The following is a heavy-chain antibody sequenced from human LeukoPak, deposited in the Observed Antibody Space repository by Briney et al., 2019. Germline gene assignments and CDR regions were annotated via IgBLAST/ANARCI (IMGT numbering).Heavy chain of an antibody. CDR1: GFTFSSYA. Sequence: PGGSLRLSCAASGFTFSSYAMHWVRQAPGKGLEWVSGISWNSGSIGYADSVKGRFTISRDNAKNSLYLQMNSLRAEDTALYYCAKDRGSIVATITHWGQGTLVTVSS. CDR2: ISWNSGSI. CDR3: AKDRGSIVATITH. V-gene: IGHV3-9*01. D-gene: IGHD5-12*01. J-gene: IGHJ4*02.